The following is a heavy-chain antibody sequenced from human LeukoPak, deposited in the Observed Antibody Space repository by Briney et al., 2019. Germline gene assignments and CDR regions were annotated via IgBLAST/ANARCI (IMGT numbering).Heavy chain of an antibody. D-gene: IGHD3-16*01. CDR1: GFTFGTYG. J-gene: IGHJ4*02. Sequence: GGSLRLSCAASGFTFGTYGMYWVRQAPGKGLEWVSAISAGAGSTYYADSVKGRFTISRDNSKNTLYLQMNSLRADDTAVYYCAKHFTLSDWGQETLVTVSS. CDR3: AKHFTLSD. CDR2: ISAGAGST. V-gene: IGHV3-23*01.